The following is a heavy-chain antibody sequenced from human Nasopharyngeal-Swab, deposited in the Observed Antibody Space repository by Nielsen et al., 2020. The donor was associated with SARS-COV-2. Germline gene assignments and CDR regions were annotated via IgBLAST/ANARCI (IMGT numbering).Heavy chain of an antibody. D-gene: IGHD2-8*02. CDR3: AREANTGVYFDS. J-gene: IGHJ4*02. V-gene: IGHV4-59*13. Sequence: SETLSLTCTVSGASMNNFYWNWIRQTPGKGLEWIGYVYYNGNSNYDPSLRSRVSISVGTSKNQFSLKLTSVTPADTAVYFCAREANTGVYFDSWSQGTPVTISS. CDR1: GASMNNFY. CDR2: VYYNGNS.